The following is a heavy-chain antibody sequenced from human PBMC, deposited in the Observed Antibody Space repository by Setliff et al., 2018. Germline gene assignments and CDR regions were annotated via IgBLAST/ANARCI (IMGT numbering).Heavy chain of an antibody. CDR2: VRSRINNFAT. CDR1: GFTFSRSA. D-gene: IGHD4-17*01. V-gene: IGHV3-73*01. CDR3: ASDIHNDYDYFDY. Sequence: GGSLRLSCAASGFTFSRSAIHWVRQASGKGLEWVGRVRSRINNFATAYDASVKGRFIISRDDSKNTAYLQMNSLKTEDTAVYYSASDIHNDYDYFDYWGQGIQVTVSS. J-gene: IGHJ4*02.